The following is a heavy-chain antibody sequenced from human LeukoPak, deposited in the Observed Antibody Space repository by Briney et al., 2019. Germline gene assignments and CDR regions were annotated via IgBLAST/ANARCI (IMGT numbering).Heavy chain of an antibody. CDR3: AYVGKTGNKPEDY. Sequence: ASVKLSCKASGYTFTSYYIHWVRQAPGQGLEWMGIINPSGGSTNYAQKFQGRVTMTRDTSTSTVYMELSSLRSEDTAVYFCAYVGKTGNKPEDYWGQGTLVTVSS. D-gene: IGHD1-1*01. CDR1: GYTFTSYY. V-gene: IGHV1-46*01. CDR2: INPSGGST. J-gene: IGHJ4*02.